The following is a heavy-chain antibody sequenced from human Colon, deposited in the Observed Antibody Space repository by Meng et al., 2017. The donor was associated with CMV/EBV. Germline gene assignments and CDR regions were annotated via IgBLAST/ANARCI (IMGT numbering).Heavy chain of an antibody. Sequence: GGSLRLSCTASGFTFGDYAMSWVRQAPGKGLVWVGFIRSKAYGGTTEYAASVKGRLTIARDDPKSIAYLQMNSLKTEGTAVDYCTGGVSYPWGQGTLVTVSS. J-gene: IGHJ4*02. CDR3: TGGVSYP. V-gene: IGHV3-49*04. CDR2: IRSKAYGGTT. CDR1: GFTFGDYA. D-gene: IGHD2-8*01.